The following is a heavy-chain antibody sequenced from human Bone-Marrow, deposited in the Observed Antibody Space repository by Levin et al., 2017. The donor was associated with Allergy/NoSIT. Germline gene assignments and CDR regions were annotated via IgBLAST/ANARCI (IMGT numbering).Heavy chain of an antibody. V-gene: IGHV3-30*18. J-gene: IGHJ6*02. CDR3: AKEWLRDSIRHGLDV. CDR1: GFSFSTYG. Sequence: GGSLRLSCEASGFSFSTYGMHWVRQAPGKGLQWVAVIAKTGNNEYYADSVKGRFTISRDNSKNTLYLQINSLRVEDTAVYYCAKEWLRDSIRHGLDVWGQGTTVTVSS. D-gene: IGHD5-12*01. CDR2: IAKTGNNE.